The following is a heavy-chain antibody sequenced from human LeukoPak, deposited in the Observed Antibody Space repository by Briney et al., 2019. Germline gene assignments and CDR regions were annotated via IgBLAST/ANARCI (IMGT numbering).Heavy chain of an antibody. CDR1: GYTFTGYY. J-gene: IGHJ3*01. Sequence: ASVKVSCKASGYTFTGYYMHWVRQAPGQGLEWMGWISAYNGNTNYAQNFQGRVTLTRDTSTSTVYMELSSLRSEDTAIYYCARIRDGYNDAYDLWGQGTVVTVPS. CDR2: ISAYNGNT. D-gene: IGHD5-24*01. CDR3: ARIRDGYNDAYDL. V-gene: IGHV1-2*02.